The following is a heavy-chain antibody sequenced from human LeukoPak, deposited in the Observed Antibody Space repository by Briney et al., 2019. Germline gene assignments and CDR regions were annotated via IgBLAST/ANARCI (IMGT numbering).Heavy chain of an antibody. Sequence: SETLSLTCSVSGGSISSYYWSWIRQPPGKGLEWLAFIYTDGSTNYNPSLKSRVTISVDTSSNQFSLKLSSVTAADTAVYFCAKTGNGYDPLYYYYYMDVWGTGTTVTVSS. CDR1: GGSISSYY. J-gene: IGHJ6*03. CDR3: AKTGNGYDPLYYYYYMDV. D-gene: IGHD5-12*01. CDR2: IYTDGST. V-gene: IGHV4-4*09.